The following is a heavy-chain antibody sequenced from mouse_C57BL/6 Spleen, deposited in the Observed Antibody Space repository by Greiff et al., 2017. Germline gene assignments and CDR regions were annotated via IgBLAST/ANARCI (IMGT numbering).Heavy chain of an antibody. CDR1: GFSLTSYA. Sequence: VQRVESGPGLVAPSQSLSITCTVSGFSLTSYAISWVRQPPGKGLEWLGVIWTGGGTNYNSALKSSLSISKDNSKSQVFLKMNSLQTDDTARYYCASNRQDYGSSLYWYFDVWGTGTTVTVSS. J-gene: IGHJ1*03. CDR3: ASNRQDYGSSLYWYFDV. V-gene: IGHV2-9-1*01. CDR2: IWTGGGT. D-gene: IGHD1-1*01.